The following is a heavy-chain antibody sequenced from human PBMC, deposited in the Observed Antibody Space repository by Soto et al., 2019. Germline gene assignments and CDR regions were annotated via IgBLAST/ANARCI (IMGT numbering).Heavy chain of an antibody. CDR1: GGIFSSYA. D-gene: IGHD6-19*01. V-gene: IGHV1-69*13. CDR2: IIPIFGTA. Sequence: SVKVSCKASGGIFSSYAISWVRQAPGQGLEWMGGIIPIFGTANYAQKFQGRVTITADESTSTAYMELSSLRPEDTAVYYCARSGIAVAGIGYFDYWGQGTLVTVSS. J-gene: IGHJ4*02. CDR3: ARSGIAVAGIGYFDY.